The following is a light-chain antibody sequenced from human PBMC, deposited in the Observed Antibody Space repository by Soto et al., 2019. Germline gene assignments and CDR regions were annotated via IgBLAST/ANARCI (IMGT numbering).Light chain of an antibody. CDR2: KAS. J-gene: IGKJ1*01. CDR1: QSISSW. CDR3: QQYNSYLWT. Sequence: DIQMTQSPSTLSASVGDRVTITCRASQSISSWLAWYQQKPGKAPKLLIYKASSLESGVPSRFSGSGSETEFTLTISSLQPDDLATYYCQQYNSYLWTFGQGTKVEIK. V-gene: IGKV1-5*03.